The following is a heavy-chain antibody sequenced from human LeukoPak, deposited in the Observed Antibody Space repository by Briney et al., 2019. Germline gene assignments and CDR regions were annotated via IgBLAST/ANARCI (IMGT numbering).Heavy chain of an antibody. CDR3: AREGGCYRPGVS. Sequence: SQTLSLTFSGSGGSIRTVGYYRRWIRQPPGKGLEWIGEVHLDGRTNYNPSLKSRLIMSVDLPENHISLKLTSVTAADTAVYYCAREGGCYRPGVSSGHRTPVTVSS. D-gene: IGHD2-8*01. CDR1: GGSIRTVGYY. J-gene: IGHJ5*01. V-gene: IGHV4-30-2*01. CDR2: VHLDGRT.